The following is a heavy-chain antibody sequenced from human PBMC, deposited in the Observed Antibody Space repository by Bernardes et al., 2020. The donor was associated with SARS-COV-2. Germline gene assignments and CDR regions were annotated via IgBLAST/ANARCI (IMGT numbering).Heavy chain of an antibody. V-gene: IGHV2-5*01. CDR2: IYWNDIK. J-gene: IGHJ3*02. CDR1: GFSLSTSGVG. D-gene: IGHD2-2*01. Sequence: SGPTLVKPTQTLTLTCTFSGFSLSTSGVGLGWVRQPPGKTLEWLALIYWNDIKRYSPSLKSRLTITKDTSKNQVVLTMTNMDPADTATYYCARQTYCSSAHCYAFGMWGQGTVVTVSS. CDR3: ARQTYCSSAHCYAFGM.